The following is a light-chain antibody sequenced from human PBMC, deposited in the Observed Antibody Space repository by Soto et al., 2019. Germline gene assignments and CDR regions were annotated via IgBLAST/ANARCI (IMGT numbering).Light chain of an antibody. CDR3: QHRSNLPLT. CDR1: QSVSSY. Sequence: EIVLTQSPATLSLSPGERATLSCRASQSVSSYLAWYQQKAGQAPRLLIYDASNRATGIPARFSGSGSGTDLTLTISSLEPEDFAVYFCQHRSNLPLTFGQGTRLEIK. J-gene: IGKJ5*01. V-gene: IGKV3-11*01. CDR2: DAS.